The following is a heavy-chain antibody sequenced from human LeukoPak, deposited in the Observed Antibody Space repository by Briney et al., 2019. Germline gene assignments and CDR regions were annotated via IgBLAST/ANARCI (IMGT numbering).Heavy chain of an antibody. V-gene: IGHV3-53*01. CDR2: LYSGGNT. CDR3: ARYDGGSGPFDY. Sequence: GGSLRLSCAVSGFTVSSNYMSWVRQAPGKGPEWVSVLYSGGNTYYADSVKGRFTISRDNSKNTLYLQMNSLRAEDTAVYYCARYDGGSGPFDYWGQGTLVTVSS. J-gene: IGHJ4*02. CDR1: GFTVSSNY. D-gene: IGHD3-10*01.